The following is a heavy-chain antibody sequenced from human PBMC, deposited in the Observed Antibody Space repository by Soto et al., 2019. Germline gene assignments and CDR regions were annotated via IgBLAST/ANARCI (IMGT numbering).Heavy chain of an antibody. Sequence: SETLSLTCTVSGGSISGYCWSWIRQPPGKGLEWIGYIYYSGNTNYNPSLKSRVTMSLDTSKNQFSLQLSSVTAADTAVYYCARDPGYCSGGSCYPSCSDPWGQGTLVTVSS. D-gene: IGHD2-15*01. V-gene: IGHV4-59*01. CDR2: IYYSGNT. J-gene: IGHJ5*02. CDR1: GGSISGYC. CDR3: ARDPGYCSGGSCYPSCSDP.